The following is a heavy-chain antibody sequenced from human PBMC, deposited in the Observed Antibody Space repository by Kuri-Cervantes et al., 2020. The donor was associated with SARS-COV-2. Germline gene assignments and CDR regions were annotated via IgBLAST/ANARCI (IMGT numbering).Heavy chain of an antibody. J-gene: IGHJ6*03. CDR3: ARASTYCSGTSCYDYYYMDV. Sequence: SVKVSCKASGYTFTSYGISWVRQAPGQGLEWMGRIIPIFGTANNAQKFQGRVTITADESTSTAYMELSSLRSEDTAEYYCARASTYCSGTSCYDYYYMDVWGKGTTVTVSS. CDR2: IIPIFGTA. D-gene: IGHD2-2*01. CDR1: GYTFTSYG. V-gene: IGHV1-69*13.